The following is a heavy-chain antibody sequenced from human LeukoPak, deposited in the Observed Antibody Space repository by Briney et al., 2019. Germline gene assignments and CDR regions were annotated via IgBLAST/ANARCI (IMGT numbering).Heavy chain of an antibody. CDR2: ISSSSNII. Sequence: GGSLRLSCAASGFTFSTYDMSWVRQAPGKGLEWVSKISSSSNIINYAASVKGRFTISRDNAKNSLYLQMNSLRAEDTAVYYCARPLTTTQGYNYGFGYWGQGTLVTVSS. V-gene: IGHV3-48*01. D-gene: IGHD5-18*01. CDR1: GFTFSTYD. CDR3: ARPLTTTQGYNYGFGY. J-gene: IGHJ4*02.